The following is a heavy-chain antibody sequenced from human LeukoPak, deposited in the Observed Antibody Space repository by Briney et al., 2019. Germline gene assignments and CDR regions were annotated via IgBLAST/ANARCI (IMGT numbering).Heavy chain of an antibody. CDR2: INPNNGGT. V-gene: IGHV1-2*02. Sequence: ASVKVSCKASGYTFTGYYMHWVRQAPGQGLEWMGCINPNNGGTDYAQKFQDRVTMTRDTSISTAYMELSRLRSDDTAVYYCARAYSSSYYYYYYMDVWGKGTTVTISS. J-gene: IGHJ6*03. CDR1: GYTFTGYY. CDR3: ARAYSSSYYYYYYMDV. D-gene: IGHD6-13*01.